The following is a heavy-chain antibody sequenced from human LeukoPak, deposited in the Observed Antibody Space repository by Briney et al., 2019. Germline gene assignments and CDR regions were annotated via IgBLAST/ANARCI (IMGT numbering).Heavy chain of an antibody. D-gene: IGHD5-18*01. J-gene: IGHJ5*02. CDR3: APGGGYSYGWDWFDP. CDR1: GGSISSGGYY. Sequence: SETLSLTCTVSGGSISSGGYYWSWIRQHPGKGLEWIGYIYYSGSTYYNPSLKSRVTISVDTSKNQFSLKLSSVTAADTAVYYCAPGGGYSYGWDWFDPWGQGTLVTVSS. CDR2: IYYSGST. V-gene: IGHV4-31*03.